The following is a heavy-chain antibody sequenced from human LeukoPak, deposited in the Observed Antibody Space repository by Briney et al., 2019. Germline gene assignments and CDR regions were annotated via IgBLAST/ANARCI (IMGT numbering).Heavy chain of an antibody. CDR1: GGSISSYY. Sequence: PSETLSLTCTVSGGSISSYYWSWIRQPPGKGLEWIGYIYYSGSTNYNPSLESRVTISVDTSKNQFSLKLSSVTAADTAVYYCARVVAGTLDYWGQGTLVTVSS. CDR3: ARVVAGTLDY. D-gene: IGHD6-19*01. V-gene: IGHV4-59*01. J-gene: IGHJ4*02. CDR2: IYYSGST.